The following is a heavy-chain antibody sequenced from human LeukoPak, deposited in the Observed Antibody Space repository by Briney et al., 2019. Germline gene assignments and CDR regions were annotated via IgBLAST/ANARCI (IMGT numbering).Heavy chain of an antibody. Sequence: SETLCLTCTVSGGSISSYYWSWIRQPPGKGLEWIGYIYYSGSTNYNPSLKSRVTISVDTSKNQFSLKLSSVTAADTAVYYCARVGGVPAVMLGMDVWGQGTTVTVSS. CDR3: ARVGGVPAVMLGMDV. V-gene: IGHV4-59*01. D-gene: IGHD2-2*01. J-gene: IGHJ6*02. CDR2: IYYSGST. CDR1: GGSISSYY.